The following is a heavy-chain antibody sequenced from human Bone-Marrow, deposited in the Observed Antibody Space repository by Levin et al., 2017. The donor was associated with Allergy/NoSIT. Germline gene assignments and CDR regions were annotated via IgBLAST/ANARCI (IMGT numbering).Heavy chain of an antibody. CDR1: GFNFHSYA. V-gene: IGHV3-30-3*01. J-gene: IGHJ4*02. CDR3: ARSLTTPYPADY. CDR2: ISYDGART. Sequence: LSLTCAASGFNFHSYAMHWFRQVPGKGLEWVAVISYDGARTYYGDSVKGRFRISRDNRKNTLFLDMNSLTTDDTALYYCARSLTTPYPADYWGQGTLVRVSA. D-gene: IGHD4-11*01.